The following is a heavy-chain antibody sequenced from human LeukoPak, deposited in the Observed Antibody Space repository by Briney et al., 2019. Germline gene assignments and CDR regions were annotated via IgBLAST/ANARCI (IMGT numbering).Heavy chain of an antibody. D-gene: IGHD6-13*01. Sequence: ASVKVSCKASGYTFTSYYMHWVRQAPGQGLEWMGWINTNTGNPTYAQGFTGRFVFSLDTSVSTAYLQISSLKAEDTAVYYCARDTELPYSSSFDYWGQGTLVTVSS. J-gene: IGHJ4*02. CDR2: INTNTGNP. V-gene: IGHV7-4-1*02. CDR3: ARDTELPYSSSFDY. CDR1: GYTFTSYY.